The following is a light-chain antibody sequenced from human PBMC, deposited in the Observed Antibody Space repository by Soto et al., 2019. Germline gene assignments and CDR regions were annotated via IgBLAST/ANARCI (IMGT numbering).Light chain of an antibody. Sequence: QSVLTQPPSVSAAPGQKVTISCSGSNSNIGNNYVSWYQHLPGAAPKLLIYEDNKRPSGIPDRFSGSKSGTSATLDISGLQTADEADYYCATWDSILSAVFGGGTKLTVL. CDR1: NSNIGNNY. CDR3: ATWDSILSAV. V-gene: IGLV1-51*01. CDR2: EDN. J-gene: IGLJ3*02.